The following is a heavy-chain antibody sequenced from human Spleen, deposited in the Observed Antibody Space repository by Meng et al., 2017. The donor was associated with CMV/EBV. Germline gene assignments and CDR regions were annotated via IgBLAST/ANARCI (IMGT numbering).Heavy chain of an antibody. D-gene: IGHD3-10*01. CDR3: ARTLEHMVRGFLGYGMDV. Sequence: SETLSLTCSVSGDSISSGSDYWAWIRQPPGEGLQWIGSFPYSGSTFYNPSLESRVSISADASKNQFFLKLTSVTAADTAVYYCARTLEHMVRGFLGYGMDVWGQGTTVTVS. CDR2: FPYSGST. J-gene: IGHJ6*02. V-gene: IGHV4-39*07. CDR1: GDSISSGSDY.